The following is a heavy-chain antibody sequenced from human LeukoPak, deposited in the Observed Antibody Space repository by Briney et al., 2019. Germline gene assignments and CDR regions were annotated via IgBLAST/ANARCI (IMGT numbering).Heavy chain of an antibody. CDR2: TRNKANTYTT. J-gene: IGHJ4*02. V-gene: IGHV3-72*01. CDR3: ARAAEYSGYDSADY. Sequence: GGSLRLSCAASGFTFSDHYMDWVRQAPGKGLEWVGRTRNKANTYTTEYAASVKGRFTISRDDSKNSPYLQMNSLKTEDTAVYYCARAAEYSGYDSADYWGQGTLATVSS. D-gene: IGHD5-12*01. CDR1: GFTFSDHY.